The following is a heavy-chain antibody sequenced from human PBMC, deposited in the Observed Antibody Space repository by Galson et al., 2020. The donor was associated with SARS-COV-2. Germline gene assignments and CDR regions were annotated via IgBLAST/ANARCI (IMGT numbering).Heavy chain of an antibody. CDR1: GVSFSAYY. V-gene: IGHV4-34*01. CDR3: ARSAGYSSGWYRGDYYYYMDV. D-gene: IGHD6-19*01. Sequence: SETLSLTCAVYGVSFSAYYWSWIRQPPGKGLEWIGEIHHSGSTNYNPSLKSRVTISVDTSKNQFSLKLSSVTAADTAVYYCARSAGYSSGWYRGDYYYYMDVWGKGTTVTVSS. CDR2: IHHSGST. J-gene: IGHJ6*03.